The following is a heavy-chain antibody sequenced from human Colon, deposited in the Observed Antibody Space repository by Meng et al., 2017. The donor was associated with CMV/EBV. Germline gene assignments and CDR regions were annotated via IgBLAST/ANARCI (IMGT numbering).Heavy chain of an antibody. CDR3: ARAPYNWNDEGWFDP. J-gene: IGHJ5*02. D-gene: IGHD1-20*01. Sequence: QGELGQSGAGGKEPGATVKVSCKASGYTFTGYYIHWGRQAPGQGLVWMGWINPNSGGTNYAQKFQGRVTMTRDTSISTAYMELSRLRSDDTAVYYCARAPYNWNDEGWFDPWGQGTLVTVSS. CDR2: INPNSGGT. CDR1: GYTFTGYY. V-gene: IGHV1-2*02.